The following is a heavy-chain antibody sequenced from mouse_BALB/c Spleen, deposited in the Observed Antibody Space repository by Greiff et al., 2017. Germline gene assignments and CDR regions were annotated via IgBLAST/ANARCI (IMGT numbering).Heavy chain of an antibody. CDR3: ARGGVTTRGFDY. Sequence: QVQLKESGAELARPGASVKLSCKASGYTFTSYWMQWVKQRPGQGLEWIGAIYPGDGDTRYTQKFKGKATLTADKSSSTAYMQLSSLASEDSAVYYCARGGVTTRGFDYWGQGTTLTVSS. CDR2: IYPGDGDT. J-gene: IGHJ2*01. CDR1: GYTFTSYW. D-gene: IGHD2-3*01. V-gene: IGHV1-87*01.